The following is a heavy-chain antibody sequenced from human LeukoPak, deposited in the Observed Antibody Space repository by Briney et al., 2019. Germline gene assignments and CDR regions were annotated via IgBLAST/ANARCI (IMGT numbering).Heavy chain of an antibody. CDR2: ISGSGGST. D-gene: IGHD1-26*01. V-gene: IGHV3-23*01. J-gene: IGHJ4*02. CDR1: GFTFSSHA. CDR3: AKDRRRVGAHRSYYFDY. Sequence: GGSLRLSCAASGFTFSSHAMSWVRQAPGKGLEWVSAISGSGGSTYYADSVKGRFTISRDNSKNTLYLQMNSLRAEDTAVYYCAKDRRRVGAHRSYYFDYWGQGTLVTVSS.